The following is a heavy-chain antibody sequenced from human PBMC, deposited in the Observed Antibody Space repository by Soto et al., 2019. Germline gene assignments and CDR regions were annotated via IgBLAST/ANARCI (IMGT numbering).Heavy chain of an antibody. V-gene: IGHV3-23*01. CDR1: GFTFSSYA. CDR2: INGSGGST. Sequence: EVQLLESGGGLVQPGGSLRLSCAASGFTFSSYAMSWVRQAPGKGLEWVSAINGSGGSTYYADSVKGRFTISRDNSKNTLYLQMNSLRAEDTAVYYCAKAYLGELSPSMDVWGKGTTVTVSS. D-gene: IGHD3-16*02. CDR3: AKAYLGELSPSMDV. J-gene: IGHJ6*03.